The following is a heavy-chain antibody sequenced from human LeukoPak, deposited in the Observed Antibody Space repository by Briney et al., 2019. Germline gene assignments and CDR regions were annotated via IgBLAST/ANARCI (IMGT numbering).Heavy chain of an antibody. CDR1: GGSISSGGYS. V-gene: IGHV4-30-2*01. CDR2: IYHSGST. D-gene: IGHD4-17*01. J-gene: IGHJ4*02. CDR3: ARTVTTSVYFDY. Sequence: SETLSLTCAVSGGSISSGGYSWSWIRQPPGKGLEWIGYIYHSGSTYYNPSLKSRVTISVDRSKNQFSLKLSSVTAADTAVYYCARTVTTSVYFDYWGQGTLVTVPS.